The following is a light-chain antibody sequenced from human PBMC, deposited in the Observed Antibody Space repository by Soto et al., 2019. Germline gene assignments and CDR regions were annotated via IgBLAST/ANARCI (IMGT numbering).Light chain of an antibody. V-gene: IGKV1-27*01. Sequence: IQLTKSPSSLSASVGDRVTLTCLASQGIDSYLAWYQQRPGKVPQLLIYETSILQSGVSSRFSGSGSGTDFTLTISSLQPEDVATYYCQKYNSAPLTFGGGTKVDI. CDR3: QKYNSAPLT. CDR1: QGIDSY. J-gene: IGKJ4*01. CDR2: ETS.